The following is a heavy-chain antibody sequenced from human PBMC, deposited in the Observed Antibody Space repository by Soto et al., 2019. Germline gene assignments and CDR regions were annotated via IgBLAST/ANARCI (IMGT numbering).Heavy chain of an antibody. D-gene: IGHD6-19*01. CDR2: ISGSGAGT. CDR1: GFTFSTYG. CDR3: AKKKEGSGWKLDY. V-gene: IGHV3-23*01. Sequence: EVQLLESGGALVQPGGSLRLSCAASGFTFSTYGMTWVRQAPGKGLEWVSGISGSGAGTYYADSVKGRFTISRDNSRDTVYLQMNSLRDEDTALYYCAKKKEGSGWKLDYWGQGTLVTVSS. J-gene: IGHJ4*02.